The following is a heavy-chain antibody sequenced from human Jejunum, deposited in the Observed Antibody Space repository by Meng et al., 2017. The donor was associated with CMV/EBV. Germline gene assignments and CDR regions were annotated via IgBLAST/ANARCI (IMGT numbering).Heavy chain of an antibody. CDR3: AAYSSGAH. D-gene: IGHD6-19*01. CDR2: MNPKSGST. CDR1: VHPLDSFD. V-gene: IGHV1-8*01. Sequence: SVKVSCTASVHPLDSFDLNWVRQAPGQGLEWMGWMNPKSGSTGYAQKFQGRVTLTRDTSTNTVYLEMRSLKSDDTAVYYCAAYSSGAHWGQGTLVTVSS. J-gene: IGHJ4*02.